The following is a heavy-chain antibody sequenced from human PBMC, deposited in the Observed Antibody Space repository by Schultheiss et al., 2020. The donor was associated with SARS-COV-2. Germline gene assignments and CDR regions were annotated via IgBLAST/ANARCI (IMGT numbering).Heavy chain of an antibody. Sequence: SGPTLVKPTQTLTLTCTFSGFSLSTSGMCVSWIRQPPGKGLEWIGEINDSGSTNYNPSLKSRVTISIDTSKNQFSLKLTSVTAADTAMYYCARAFPLGQLGRHYFDYWGQGALVTVSS. J-gene: IGHJ4*02. V-gene: IGHV4-39*07. CDR2: INDSGST. CDR1: GFSLSTSGMC. D-gene: IGHD6-6*01. CDR3: ARAFPLGQLGRHYFDY.